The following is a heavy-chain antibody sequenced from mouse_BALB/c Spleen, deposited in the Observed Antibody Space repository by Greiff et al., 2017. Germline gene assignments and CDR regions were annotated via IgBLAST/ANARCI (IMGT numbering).Heavy chain of an antibody. J-gene: IGHJ3*01. CDR3: ARHAYDGYYGWFAY. CDR1: EYEFPSHD. CDR2: INSDGGST. D-gene: IGHD2-3*01. V-gene: IGHV5-2*01. Sequence: DVKLVESGGGLVQPGESLKLSCESTEYEFPSHDMSWVRKTPEKRLELVAAINSDGGSTYYPDTMERRFIISRDNTKKTLYLHMSRLRSEDTALYYCARHAYDGYYGWFAYWGQGTLVTVSA.